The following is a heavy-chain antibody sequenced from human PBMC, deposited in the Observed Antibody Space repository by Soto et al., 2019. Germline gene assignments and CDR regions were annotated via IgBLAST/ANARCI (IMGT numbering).Heavy chain of an antibody. Sequence: ASVKVSCKASGYTFTSYYMHWVRQAPGQGLEWMGIINPSGGSTSYAQKFQGRVTMTRDTSTSTVYMELSSLRSEDTAVYYCARDLATVTSKYYYYGMDVWGQGTTVTVSS. V-gene: IGHV1-46*01. CDR1: GYTFTSYY. J-gene: IGHJ6*02. D-gene: IGHD4-4*01. CDR2: INPSGGST. CDR3: ARDLATVTSKYYYYGMDV.